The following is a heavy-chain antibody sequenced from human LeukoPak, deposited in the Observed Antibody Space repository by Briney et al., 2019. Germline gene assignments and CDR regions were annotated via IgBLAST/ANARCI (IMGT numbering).Heavy chain of an antibody. V-gene: IGHV3-20*01. D-gene: IGHD3-16*01. CDR1: GFTFDDYG. Sequence: GSLSLSCAASGFTFDDYGMSWVRQAPGKGLEWVSGINWNGGSTRYADSVKGGFTISRDNAKNSLYLQMNSLRAEDTALYHCARERSGSYVYWFDPWGQGTLVTVSS. J-gene: IGHJ5*02. CDR3: ARERSGSYVYWFDP. CDR2: INWNGGST.